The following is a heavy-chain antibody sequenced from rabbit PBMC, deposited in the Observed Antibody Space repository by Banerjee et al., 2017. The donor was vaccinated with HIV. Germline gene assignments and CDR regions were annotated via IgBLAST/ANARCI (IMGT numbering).Heavy chain of an antibody. V-gene: IGHV1S40*01. Sequence: QSLEESGGDLVKPEGSLTLTCTASGFSLSKDAYMCWVRQAPGKGLEWIGSIYNGDGSTYYASWAKGRFTISKTSSITVTLQMTSLTAADTATYFCARDLIGIIGWNFYLWGQGTLVTVS. D-gene: IGHD1-1*01. CDR3: ARDLIGIIGWNFYL. J-gene: IGHJ3*01. CDR1: GFSLSKDAY. CDR2: IYNGDGST.